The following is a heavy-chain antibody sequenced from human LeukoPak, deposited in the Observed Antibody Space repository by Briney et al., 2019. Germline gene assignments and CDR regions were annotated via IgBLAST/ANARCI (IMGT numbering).Heavy chain of an antibody. D-gene: IGHD3-10*01. J-gene: IGHJ4*02. Sequence: GGSLRLSCAASGFTFSSYAKSWVRQAPGQGLGRVSAISGSGGSTYYADSVKGRFTISRDNSKNTLYLQMNSLRAEDTAVYYCAKGTQVLLWFGELLGFDYWGQGTLVTVSS. CDR2: ISGSGGST. CDR3: AKGTQVLLWFGELLGFDY. CDR1: GFTFSSYA. V-gene: IGHV3-23*01.